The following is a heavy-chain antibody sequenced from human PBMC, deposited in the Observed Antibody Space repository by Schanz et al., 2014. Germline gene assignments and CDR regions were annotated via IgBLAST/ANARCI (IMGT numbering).Heavy chain of an antibody. V-gene: IGHV1-18*01. Sequence: GPEVKEPGASVKVSCEASRYTFNTYGLNWVRQAPGQGLEWMGWISAYTNNTNYAQKVQGRVTMTTGTSTGTAYMELRSLRSDDTAVYYCARDRKRYCSTASCLHDNWFDPWGQGTLVIVSS. D-gene: IGHD2-2*01. CDR1: RYTFNTYG. J-gene: IGHJ5*02. CDR2: ISAYTNNT. CDR3: ARDRKRYCSTASCLHDNWFDP.